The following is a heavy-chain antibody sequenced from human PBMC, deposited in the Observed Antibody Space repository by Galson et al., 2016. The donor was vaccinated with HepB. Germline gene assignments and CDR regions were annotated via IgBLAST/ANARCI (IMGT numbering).Heavy chain of an antibody. CDR2: INPSGGTT. D-gene: IGHD2-2*01. CDR3: ARTYCSSTTCYGEWAFDI. CDR1: GYTFTNYY. Sequence: SVKVSCKASGYTFTNYYMHWVRQAPGQGLEWMGIINPSGGTTNYAQKFLGRVTLTRDTSTSTVYMELSSLRSEDTAVSYCARTYCSSTTCYGEWAFDIWGQGTLVSVSS. J-gene: IGHJ3*02. V-gene: IGHV1-46*01.